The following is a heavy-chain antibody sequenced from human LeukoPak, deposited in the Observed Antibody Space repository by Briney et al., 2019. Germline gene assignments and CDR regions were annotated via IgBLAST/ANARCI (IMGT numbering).Heavy chain of an antibody. CDR1: GFSFSAYG. V-gene: IGHV3-30*18. J-gene: IGHJ1*01. CDR2: ISYDGSNK. CDR3: AKAYGDWYEYFQH. Sequence: GRSLRLSCAASGFSFSAYGMHWVRQAPGKGLERVAVISYDGSNKYYADSVKGRFTISRDNSKNTLYLQMNSLRAEDTAVYYCAKAYGDWYEYFQHWGQGTLVTVSS. D-gene: IGHD2-21*02.